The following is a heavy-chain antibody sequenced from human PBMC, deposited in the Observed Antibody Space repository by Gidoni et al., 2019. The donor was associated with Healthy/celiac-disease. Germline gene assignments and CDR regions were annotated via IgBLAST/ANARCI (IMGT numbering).Heavy chain of an antibody. CDR2: IYYSGST. D-gene: IGHD3-22*01. V-gene: IGHV4-39*01. J-gene: IGHJ2*01. CDR3: AAEGVTMIVVPRYFDL. Sequence: QLQLQESGPGLVKPSETLSLTCTVSGGSISSSRYYWGWIRQPPGKGLEWIGSIYYSGSTYYNPSLKSRVTISVDTSKNQFSLKLSSVTAADTAVYYCAAEGVTMIVVPRYFDLWGRGTLVTVSS. CDR1: GGSISSSRYY.